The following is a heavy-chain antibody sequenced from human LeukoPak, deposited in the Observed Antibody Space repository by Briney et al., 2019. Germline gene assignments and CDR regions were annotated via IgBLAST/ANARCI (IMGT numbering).Heavy chain of an antibody. CDR2: IYTSGST. J-gene: IGHJ6*03. V-gene: IGHV4-4*07. CDR1: GGSISSYY. Sequence: PSETLSLTCTVSGGSISSYYWSWIRQPAGKGLEWIGRIYTSGSTNYNPSLKSRVTMSVDTSKTQLSLKLSSVTAADEAVSYCARVVPDAKNYYSYYYMDVWGKGTTVTVSS. CDR3: ARVVPDAKNYYSYYYMDV. D-gene: IGHD2-2*01.